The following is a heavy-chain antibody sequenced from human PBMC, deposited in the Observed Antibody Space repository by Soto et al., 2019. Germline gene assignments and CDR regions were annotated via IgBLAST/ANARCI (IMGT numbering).Heavy chain of an antibody. Sequence: QVQLEESGGGVVQPGRSLRLSCAASGFTFSSYGMHWVRQAPGKGLEWVAVISYGGTNKYYADSVKGRFTISRDNSKNTLYLRINTLRVEETAVYYCAKGEGGYRECDVGYLIDFWGQGTLVTVSA. CDR3: AKGEGGYRECDVGYLIDF. D-gene: IGHD5-12*01. J-gene: IGHJ4*02. CDR1: GFTFSSYG. CDR2: ISYGGTNK. V-gene: IGHV3-30*18.